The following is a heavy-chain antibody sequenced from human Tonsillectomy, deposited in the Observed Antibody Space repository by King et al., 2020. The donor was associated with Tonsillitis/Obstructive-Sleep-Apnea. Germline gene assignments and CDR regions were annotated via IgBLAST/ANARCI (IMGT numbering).Heavy chain of an antibody. CDR3: ARDQKTTVTPGWFDP. CDR1: GGSISSYY. Sequence: QLQESGPGLVKPSENLSLTCTVSGGSISSYYWSWIRQPPGKGLEWIGYIYYSGSTNYNPSLKSRVTISVDTSKNQFSLKLSSVTAADTAVYYCARDQKTTVTPGWFDPWGQGTLVTVSS. D-gene: IGHD4-17*01. J-gene: IGHJ5*02. V-gene: IGHV4-59*01. CDR2: IYYSGST.